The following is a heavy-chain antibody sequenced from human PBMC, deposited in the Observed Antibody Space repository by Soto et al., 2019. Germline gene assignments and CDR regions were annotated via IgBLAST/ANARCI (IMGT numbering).Heavy chain of an antibody. CDR1: GGSISRGDYY. Sequence: SETLSLTGTVSGGSISRGDYYWSWIRQPPGKGLEWIGYIYYSGSTYYNPSLKSRVTISVDTSKNQFSLKLSSVTAADTAVYYCPRGPATHYGDYPTGMDVWGQATPVTVSS. CDR2: IYYSGST. J-gene: IGHJ6*02. CDR3: PRGPATHYGDYPTGMDV. D-gene: IGHD4-17*01. V-gene: IGHV4-30-4*01.